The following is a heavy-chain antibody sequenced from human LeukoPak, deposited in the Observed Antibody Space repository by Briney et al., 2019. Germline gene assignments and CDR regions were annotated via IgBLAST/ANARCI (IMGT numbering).Heavy chain of an antibody. V-gene: IGHV4-39*07. CDR3: ARGGLRVVPAAIGYFDY. D-gene: IGHD2-2*01. CDR1: GGSINHSSYY. J-gene: IGHJ4*02. CDR2: IYYSGKT. Sequence: SETLSLTCIASGGSINHSSYYWGWIRQPPGRGLEWIGNIYYSGKTYYNPSLESRVTISIDTSKNQFSLKLSSATAADTAVYYCARGGLRVVPAAIGYFDYWGQGTLVTVSS.